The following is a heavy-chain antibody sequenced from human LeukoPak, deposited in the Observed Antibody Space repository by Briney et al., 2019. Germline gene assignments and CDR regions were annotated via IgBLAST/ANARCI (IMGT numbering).Heavy chain of an antibody. D-gene: IGHD1-26*01. CDR3: ARGGEPVGFDY. J-gene: IGHJ4*02. CDR2: ISDHGKSR. V-gene: IGHV3-48*03. Sequence: GRSLRLSCAASGFTFSNYEMNWVRHTPAKGLEWVSYISDHGKSRNYVDSVKDRFTISRDNAKNSLYLQMNSLRAEDTAVYYCARGGEPVGFDYWGQGTLVTVSS. CDR1: GFTFSNYE.